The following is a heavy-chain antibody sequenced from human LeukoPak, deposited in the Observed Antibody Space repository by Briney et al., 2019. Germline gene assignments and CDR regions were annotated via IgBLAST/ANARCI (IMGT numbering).Heavy chain of an antibody. V-gene: IGHV4-59*01. CDR2: IYYSGST. CDR1: DGSISSYY. CDR3: AREGIVESFDI. J-gene: IGHJ3*02. D-gene: IGHD2-15*01. Sequence: SETLSLTCTVSDGSISSYYWSWIRQPPGEGLEWIGYIYYSGSTNYNPSLKSRVTISVDTSKNQFSLKLSSVTAADTAVYYCAREGIVESFDIWGQGTMVTVSS.